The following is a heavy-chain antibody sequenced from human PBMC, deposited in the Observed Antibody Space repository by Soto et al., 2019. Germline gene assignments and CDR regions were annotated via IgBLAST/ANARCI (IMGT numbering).Heavy chain of an antibody. CDR3: AKSPTGYYRNYFDY. Sequence: GGSLRLTCAASGFTFSSYAMSWVRQAPGKGLEWVSAISGSGGSTYYADSVKGRFTISRDNSKDTMYLQMNSLRAEDTAVYYCAKSPTGYYRNYFDYWGQGTLVTVSS. V-gene: IGHV3-23*01. D-gene: IGHD3-9*01. CDR1: GFTFSSYA. J-gene: IGHJ4*02. CDR2: ISGSGGST.